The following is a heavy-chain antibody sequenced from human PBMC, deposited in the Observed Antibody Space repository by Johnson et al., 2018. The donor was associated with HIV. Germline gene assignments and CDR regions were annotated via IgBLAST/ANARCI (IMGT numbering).Heavy chain of an antibody. CDR3: AKPPSMGADGFAI. Sequence: VQLVESGGGVVQPGRSLRLSCAASGFTFSSYDMHWVRQAPGKGMDWVAFISYDGSNEYYADSVKGRFTISRDNSKNALYLQMNSLRADDTAIYYCAKPPSMGADGFAIWGHGTMVTVSS. V-gene: IGHV3-30*18. D-gene: IGHD3-16*01. CDR1: GFTFSSYD. J-gene: IGHJ3*02. CDR2: ISYDGSNE.